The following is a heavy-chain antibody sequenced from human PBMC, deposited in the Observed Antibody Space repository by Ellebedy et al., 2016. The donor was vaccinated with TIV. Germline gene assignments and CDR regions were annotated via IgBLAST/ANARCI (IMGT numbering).Heavy chain of an antibody. CDR1: GFAFDDYG. Sequence: PGGSLRLSCAASGFAFDDYGMHWVRQASGKGLEWVGRIRSKANNYATAYAASVKGRFTISRDDSKNTAYLQMNSLKTEDTAVYYCVHIVVVTATGYWGQGTLVTVSS. CDR2: IRSKANNYAT. D-gene: IGHD2-21*02. V-gene: IGHV3-73*01. J-gene: IGHJ4*02. CDR3: VHIVVVTATGY.